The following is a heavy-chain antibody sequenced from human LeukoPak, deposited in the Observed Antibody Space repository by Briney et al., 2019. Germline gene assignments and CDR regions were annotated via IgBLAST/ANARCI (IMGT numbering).Heavy chain of an antibody. D-gene: IGHD3-22*01. CDR1: GYTFTGYY. V-gene: IGHV1-2*06. CDR3: ARDHYDSSGYSMGY. CDR2: INPNSGGT. J-gene: IGHJ4*02. Sequence: GAPVKVSCKASGYTFTGYYMHWVRQAPGQGLEWMGRINPNSGGTNYAQKFQGRVTMTRDTSISTAYMELSRLRSDDTAVYYCARDHYDSSGYSMGYWGQGTLVTVSS.